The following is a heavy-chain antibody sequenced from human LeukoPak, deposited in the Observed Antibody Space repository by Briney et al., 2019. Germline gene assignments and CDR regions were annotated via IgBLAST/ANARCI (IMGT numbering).Heavy chain of an antibody. CDR1: GFTFSSYS. J-gene: IGHJ4*02. CDR3: ARDFDY. CDR2: ISSSSSTI. V-gene: IGHV3-48*01. Sequence: GGSLRLSCAASGFTFSSYSMNWVRQAPGKGLEWVSYISSSSSTIYYADSVKGRSTISRDNAKNSLHLQMNSQRAEDTAVYYCARDFDYWGQGTLVTVSS.